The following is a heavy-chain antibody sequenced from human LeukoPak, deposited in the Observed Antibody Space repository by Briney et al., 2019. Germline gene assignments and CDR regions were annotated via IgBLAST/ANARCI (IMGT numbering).Heavy chain of an antibody. J-gene: IGHJ4*02. D-gene: IGHD4-17*01. V-gene: IGHV3-66*02. CDR3: ARTAVYGDPNYSDY. CDR1: GFTVSSNY. Sequence: GGSLRLSCAASGFTVSSNYMSWVRQAPGKGLEWVSVIYSGGSTYYADSVKGRFTISRDNSKNTLYLQMNSLRAEDTAVYYCARTAVYGDPNYSDYWGQGTLVTVSS. CDR2: IYSGGST.